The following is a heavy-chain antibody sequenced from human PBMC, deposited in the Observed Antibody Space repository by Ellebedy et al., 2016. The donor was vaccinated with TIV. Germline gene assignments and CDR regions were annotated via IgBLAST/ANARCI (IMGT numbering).Heavy chain of an antibody. CDR2: ISYDGSNI. CDR1: GFTFSSYA. CDR3: ARGLISGYYAGHAFDI. Sequence: PGGSLRLSCAASGFTFSSYAMSWVRQAPGKGLELVAVISYDGSNIYYADSVKGRFTISRDNSKSTLSLQMNSLGPEDTAVYYCARGLISGYYAGHAFDIWGQGTMVTVSS. D-gene: IGHD3-22*01. V-gene: IGHV3-30*04. J-gene: IGHJ3*02.